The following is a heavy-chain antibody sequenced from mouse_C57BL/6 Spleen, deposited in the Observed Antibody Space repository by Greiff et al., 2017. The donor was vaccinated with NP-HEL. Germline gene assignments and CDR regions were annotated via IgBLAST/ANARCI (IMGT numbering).Heavy chain of an antibody. CDR3: ARSGWDEAWFAY. CDR2: IYPGDGDT. Sequence: VQLQQSGPELVKPGASVKISCKASGYAFSSSWMNWVKQRPGKGLEWIGRIYPGDGDTNYNGKFKGKATLTADKSSSTAYMQLSSLTSEDSAVYFCARSGWDEAWFAYWGQGTLVTVSA. V-gene: IGHV1-82*01. J-gene: IGHJ3*01. CDR1: GYAFSSSW. D-gene: IGHD4-1*01.